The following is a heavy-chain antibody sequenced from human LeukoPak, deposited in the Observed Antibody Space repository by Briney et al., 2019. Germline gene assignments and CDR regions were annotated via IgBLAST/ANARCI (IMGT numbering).Heavy chain of an antibody. CDR3: ARDPFPMA. J-gene: IGHJ5*02. CDR1: GFTFSSYS. CDR2: ISSSSSYI. V-gene: IGHV3-21*01. Sequence: SGGPLRLSCAASGFTFSSYSMNWVRQAPGKGLEWVSSISSSSSYIYCADSVKGRFTISRDNAKNSLYLQMNSLRAEDTAVYYCARDPFPMAWGQGTLVTVSS. D-gene: IGHD3-10*01.